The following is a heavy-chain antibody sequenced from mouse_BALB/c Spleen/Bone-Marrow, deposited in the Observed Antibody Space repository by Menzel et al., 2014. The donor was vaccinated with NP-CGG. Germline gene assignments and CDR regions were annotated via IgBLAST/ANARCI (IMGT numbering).Heavy chain of an antibody. V-gene: IGHV1S132*01. CDR2: IFPGTVTP. CDR1: GYTFTSYW. Sequence: VKLMESGAELVKPGASVKLSCKTSGYTFTSYWIQWVKQRPGQGLGWIGEIFPGTVTPYYNEKFKGKATLTIDTSSSTASMQLSGLTSEDSAVYFCARREYGYLDYWGQGTTLTVSS. D-gene: IGHD2-10*02. J-gene: IGHJ2*01. CDR3: ARREYGYLDY.